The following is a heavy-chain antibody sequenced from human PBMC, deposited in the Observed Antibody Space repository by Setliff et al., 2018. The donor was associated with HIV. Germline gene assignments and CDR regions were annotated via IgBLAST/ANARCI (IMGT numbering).Heavy chain of an antibody. CDR1: GGSISSNW. CDR2: IYYSGTT. J-gene: IGHJ5*02. D-gene: IGHD6-19*01. Sequence: SSETLSLTCTVSGGSISSNWWGWIRQPPGKGLEWIGYIYYSGTTNYNPSLKSRVTMSVDTSKNKFSLKLNSVTALDTAVYYCARSFAPRDSKGWYRFDPWGQGTLVTVSS. CDR3: ARSFAPRDSKGWYRFDP. V-gene: IGHV4-28*06.